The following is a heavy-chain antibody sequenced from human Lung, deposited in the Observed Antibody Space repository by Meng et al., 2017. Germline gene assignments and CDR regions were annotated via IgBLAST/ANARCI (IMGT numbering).Heavy chain of an antibody. J-gene: IGHJ2*01. Sequence: EQQQESGAGRFKPTESLSRACADYGGSFSGYSWGWIRQPPGKGLEWIGKINHSGSTNCTPSLKSRVTISVDTSKDQFSLKLSAVTAADTAVYYCARTKQAIWYFDLWGRGTLVTVSS. CDR3: ARTKQAIWYFDL. V-gene: IGHV4-34*01. CDR2: INHSGST. CDR1: GGSFSGYS. D-gene: IGHD1/OR15-1a*01.